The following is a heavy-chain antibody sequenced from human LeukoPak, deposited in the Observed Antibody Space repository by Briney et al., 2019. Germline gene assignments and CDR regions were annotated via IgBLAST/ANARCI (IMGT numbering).Heavy chain of an antibody. CDR2: INPNSGGT. D-gene: IGHD3-22*01. V-gene: IGHV1-2*02. CDR1: GYTFTGYY. J-gene: IGHJ4*02. Sequence: ASVKVSCKAPGYTFTGYYLHWVRQAPGQGLEWMGWINPNSGGTNYAQKFQGRVTLTRDTSISTAYMELSSLRSDDTAVYYCGSYYESSGFEIEYWGQGTLVTVSS. CDR3: GSYYESSGFEIEY.